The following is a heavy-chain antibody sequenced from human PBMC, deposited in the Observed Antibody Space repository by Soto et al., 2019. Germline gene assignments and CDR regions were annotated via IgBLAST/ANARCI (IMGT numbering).Heavy chain of an antibody. Sequence: SEPRSLTCAVYGGSFSGYYWSWIRQPPGKGLEWIREINHSVRSNYNPSLKSRVTISVDTSKNQFYLKLSSVTAADTAVYYCARGGPWIQLWLRHPTTASDYFEYWGKENIVTMSS. CDR1: GGSFSGYY. CDR3: ARGGPWIQLWLRHPTTASDYFEY. D-gene: IGHD5-18*01. J-gene: IGHJ4*02. CDR2: INHSVRS. V-gene: IGHV4-34*01.